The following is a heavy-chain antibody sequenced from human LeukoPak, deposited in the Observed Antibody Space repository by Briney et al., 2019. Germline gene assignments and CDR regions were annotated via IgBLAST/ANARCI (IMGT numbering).Heavy chain of an antibody. Sequence: ASVKVSCKASGYTFSKNAINWVRQAPGQGLEWMGWIDTNTGDPTYAQGFSGRYVFSLDTSVSTVSLQISSLKTEDTAVYYCAREAGCSGGSCYYNPFDYWGQGTLVTVSS. V-gene: IGHV7-4-1*02. CDR1: GYTFSKNA. CDR3: AREAGCSGGSCYYNPFDY. CDR2: IDTNTGDP. J-gene: IGHJ4*02. D-gene: IGHD2-15*01.